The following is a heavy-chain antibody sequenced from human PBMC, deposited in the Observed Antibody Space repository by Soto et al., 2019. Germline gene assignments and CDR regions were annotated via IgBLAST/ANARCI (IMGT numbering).Heavy chain of an antibody. CDR3: ARTASAAPYYFDY. V-gene: IGHV3-33*08. Sequence: PGESLKISCAASGFTFSSYGIHWFSQAPGKGLEWVAVIWYDGSNKYYADSVKGRFTISRDNSKNTLYLQMNSLRAEDTAVYYCARTASAAPYYFDYWGQGTLVTVSS. D-gene: IGHD2-2*01. CDR2: IWYDGSNK. J-gene: IGHJ4*02. CDR1: GFTFSSYG.